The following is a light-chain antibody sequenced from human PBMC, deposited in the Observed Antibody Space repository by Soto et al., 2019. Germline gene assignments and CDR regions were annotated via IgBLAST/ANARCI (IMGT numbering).Light chain of an antibody. CDR3: QQYGSSPGT. V-gene: IGKV3-20*01. Sequence: EIVLTQSPGTLSLSLGERATLSCRASQSVTSSYLAWYQQKAGQAPRLLIYGASSRATGIPDRFSGSGSGTDFTLTISRLEPADFAVYYCQQYGSSPGTFGQGTKLEIK. CDR1: QSVTSSY. J-gene: IGKJ2*01. CDR2: GAS.